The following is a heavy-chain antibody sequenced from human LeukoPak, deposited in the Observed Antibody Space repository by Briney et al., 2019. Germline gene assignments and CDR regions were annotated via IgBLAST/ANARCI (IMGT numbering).Heavy chain of an antibody. CDR3: ARAPDPNFYDRSGFDY. V-gene: IGHV4-31*03. J-gene: IGHJ4*02. D-gene: IGHD3-22*01. CDR1: GGSISRGAYY. Sequence: PSQTLSLTCTVSGGSISRGAYYWSWIRRHPGKGLEWIGYIHYSGSTYYNPSLKSRVTISVDTSKNQFSLNLSSVTAADTAVYYCARAPDPNFYDRSGFDYWGQGTLITVSS. CDR2: IHYSGST.